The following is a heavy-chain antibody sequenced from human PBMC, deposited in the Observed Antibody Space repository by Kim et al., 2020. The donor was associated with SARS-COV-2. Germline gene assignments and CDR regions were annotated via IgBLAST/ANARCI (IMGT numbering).Heavy chain of an antibody. V-gene: IGHV4-31*02. CDR3: ARGSHYDSSGYYGVYY. J-gene: IGHJ4*02. D-gene: IGHD3-22*01. Sequence: LKSRVTISVDTSKNQFSLKLSSVTAADTAVYYCARGSHYDSSGYYGVYYWGQGTLVTVSS.